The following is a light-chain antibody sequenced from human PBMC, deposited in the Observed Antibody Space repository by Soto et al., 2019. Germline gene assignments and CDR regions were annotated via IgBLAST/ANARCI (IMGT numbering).Light chain of an antibody. CDR3: QQFGTSPKT. J-gene: IGKJ1*01. V-gene: IGKV3-20*01. Sequence: EIVLTQSPDTLSLSPGERATLSCRASQSVRSERLAWYQQKRGQAPTLLIFDASSRASGTPERFSGSGSGTDFTLTISRLEPEDFAVYYCQQFGTSPKTFGQGTKVEIK. CDR1: QSVRSER. CDR2: DAS.